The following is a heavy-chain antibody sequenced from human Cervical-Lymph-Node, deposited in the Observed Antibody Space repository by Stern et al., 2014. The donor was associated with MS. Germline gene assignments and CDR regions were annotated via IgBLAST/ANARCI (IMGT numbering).Heavy chain of an antibody. CDR2: IFPGGSDM. J-gene: IGHJ4*02. CDR1: GYTFTSYW. CDR3: ARQRYFDY. Sequence: MQLVQSGPEVKRPGESLKISCQASGYTFTSYWIGWVRQMPGQGLEWIAIIFPGGSDMRYSPSFQGQVTISADKSSSTAYLQWNNLKASDTAIYYCARQRYFDYWGQGTLVTVSS. V-gene: IGHV5-51*01.